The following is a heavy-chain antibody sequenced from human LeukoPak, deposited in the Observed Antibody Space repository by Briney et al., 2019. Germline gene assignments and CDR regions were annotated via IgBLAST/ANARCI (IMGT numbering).Heavy chain of an antibody. CDR1: GFTFSSYD. D-gene: IGHD5-18*01. CDR3: AKDSESVQPQLH. CDR2: ISYDGSNK. V-gene: IGHV3-30*18. Sequence: PGGSLRLSCAASGFTFSSYDMHWVRQAPGKGLEWVAVISYDGSNKYYADSVKGRFTISKDNSKNTLYLQVNSLRAEDTAVYYCAKDSESVQPQLHWGQGTLVTVSS. J-gene: IGHJ4*02.